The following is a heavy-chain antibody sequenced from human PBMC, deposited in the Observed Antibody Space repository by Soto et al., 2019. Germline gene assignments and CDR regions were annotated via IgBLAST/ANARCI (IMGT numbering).Heavy chain of an antibody. CDR1: GFTFSSYE. V-gene: IGHV3-48*03. J-gene: IGHJ6*02. CDR2: ISSSGSTI. CDR3: AREGGKRYYYYGMDV. Sequence: GGSLRLSCAASGFTFSSYEMNWVRQAPGKGLEWVSYISSSGSTIYYADSVKGRFTISRDNAKNSLYLQMNSLGAEDTAVYYCAREGGKRYYYYGMDVWGQGTTVTVPS.